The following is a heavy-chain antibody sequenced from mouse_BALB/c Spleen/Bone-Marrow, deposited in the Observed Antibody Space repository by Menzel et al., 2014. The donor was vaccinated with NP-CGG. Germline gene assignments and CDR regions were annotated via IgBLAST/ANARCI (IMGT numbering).Heavy chain of an antibody. Sequence: QVTLKVCGPGILQPSQTLSLPCSFSGFSLSTSGMGVSWIRQPSGKGLEWLAHIYWDDDKRFNPSLKSRLTISKDTSSNQVFLRITSVDTADSATYYCARRESPHDYDVSFEYWGQGTTLTVSS. CDR2: IYWDDDK. D-gene: IGHD2-4*01. J-gene: IGHJ2*01. V-gene: IGHV8-12*01. CDR3: ARRESPHDYDVSFEY. CDR1: GFSLSTSGMG.